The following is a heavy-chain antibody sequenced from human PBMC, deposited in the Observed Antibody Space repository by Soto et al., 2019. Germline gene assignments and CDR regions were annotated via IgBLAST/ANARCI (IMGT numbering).Heavy chain of an antibody. D-gene: IGHD6-19*01. J-gene: IGHJ6*02. CDR1: GGTCSSYA. Sequence: QVQLVQSGAEGKKPGSSVKVSFKASGGTCSSYAISWVRHAPGQGLEWMGGIIPIFGTADYAQKFQGSVTITADQSTSTAYMELSSLRSEDTAVYYCARAVAGGVYYYYGRDVWGQGTTVTVSS. CDR2: IIPIFGTA. CDR3: ARAVAGGVYYYYGRDV. V-gene: IGHV1-69*12.